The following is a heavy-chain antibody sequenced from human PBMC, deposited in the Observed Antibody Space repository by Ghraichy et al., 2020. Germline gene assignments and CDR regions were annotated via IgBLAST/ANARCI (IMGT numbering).Heavy chain of an antibody. J-gene: IGHJ4*02. CDR1: GFTLSSYA. V-gene: IGHV3-23*01. CDR2: ISGSALTT. CDR3: AKSPISMPHTHDY. D-gene: IGHD2-15*01. Sequence: GGSLRLSCAASGFTLSSYAMSWVRQAPGRGLEWVSAISGSALTTYYADSVKGRFTISRDNSKNTLYLQMNSLRAEDSALYYCAKSPISMPHTHDYWGQGTLVTVSS.